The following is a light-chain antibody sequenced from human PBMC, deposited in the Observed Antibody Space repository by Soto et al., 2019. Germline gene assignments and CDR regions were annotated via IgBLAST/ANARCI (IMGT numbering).Light chain of an antibody. V-gene: IGKV3-11*01. J-gene: IGKJ5*01. CDR1: QSVSIL. Sequence: IEMTQSPATLSVSPRERATLSCRASQSVSILLAWYQQKPGQAPRLLIYDASNRATGIPARFSGSGSGTDFTLTVSSLEPEDFALYYCQQRSKRITFGQGTRLEI. CDR3: QQRSKRIT. CDR2: DAS.